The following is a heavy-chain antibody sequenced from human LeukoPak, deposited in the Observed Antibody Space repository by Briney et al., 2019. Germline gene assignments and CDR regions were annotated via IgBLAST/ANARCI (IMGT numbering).Heavy chain of an antibody. V-gene: IGHV4-4*08. CDR1: GGSISSYY. J-gene: IGHJ4*02. CDR3: AKTGYDLEFDS. D-gene: IGHD5-12*01. CDR2: ISDIGSI. Sequence: PSETLSLTCTVSGGSISSYYWSWIRQPPGKGLEWIAYISDIGSINYNPSLKSRVIMSADTSQKQLSLKLKFVTAADTAVYYCAKTGYDLEFDSWGQGILVTVSS.